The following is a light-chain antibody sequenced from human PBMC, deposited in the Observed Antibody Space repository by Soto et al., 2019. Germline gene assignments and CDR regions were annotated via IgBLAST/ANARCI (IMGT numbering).Light chain of an antibody. CDR1: QHVSSN. Sequence: EIVMTQSPATLSVSPGVSATLSCRASQHVSSNLAWYRQKPGQAPTLLIYRASTRATGIPATYSGSGSGTEFTLTISSLQSEDCAVYYCQQYNKWPYTFGQGTKVEI. CDR3: QQYNKWPYT. J-gene: IGKJ2*01. V-gene: IGKV3-15*01. CDR2: RAS.